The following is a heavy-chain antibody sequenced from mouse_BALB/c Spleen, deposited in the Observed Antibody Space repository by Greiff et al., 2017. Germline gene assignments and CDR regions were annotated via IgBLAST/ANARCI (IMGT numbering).Heavy chain of an antibody. J-gene: IGHJ4*01. V-gene: IGHV1-14*01. CDR3: ASPFITTVTGAMDY. Sequence: EVKLQESGPELVKPGASVKMSCKASGYTFTSYVMHWVKQKPGQGLEWIGYINPYNDGTKYNEKFKGKATLTSDKSSSTAYMELSSLTSEDSAVYYCASPFITTVTGAMDYWGQGTSVTVSS. CDR1: GYTFTSYV. CDR2: INPYNDGT. D-gene: IGHD1-1*01.